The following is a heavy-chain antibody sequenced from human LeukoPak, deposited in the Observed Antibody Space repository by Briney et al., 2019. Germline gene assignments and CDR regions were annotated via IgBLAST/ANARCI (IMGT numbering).Heavy chain of an antibody. Sequence: ASVKVSCTASGYTFTSYAISWVRQATGQGLEWMGWMNPNSGNTGYAQKFQGRVTMTRNTSISTAYMELSSLRSEDTAVYYCARGSLLRGWDYYYYGMDVWGQGTTVTVSS. V-gene: IGHV1-8*01. CDR2: MNPNSGNT. CDR3: ARGSLLRGWDYYYYGMDV. J-gene: IGHJ6*02. CDR1: GYTFTSYA. D-gene: IGHD2-15*01.